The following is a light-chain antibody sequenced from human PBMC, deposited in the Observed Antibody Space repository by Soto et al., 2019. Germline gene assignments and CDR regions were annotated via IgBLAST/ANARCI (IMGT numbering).Light chain of an antibody. CDR2: FAS. J-gene: IGKJ1*01. Sequence: EIVLTQSPGTLSLSPGDRAGLSCRASQSVSTNLAWYQQKPGQPPRLLIYFASTRATAVPARFTAGGSGTEFTLTISSLQSDDLAVYYCQQYDKWPRTFGQGTKVDIK. V-gene: IGKV3-15*01. CDR1: QSVSTN. CDR3: QQYDKWPRT.